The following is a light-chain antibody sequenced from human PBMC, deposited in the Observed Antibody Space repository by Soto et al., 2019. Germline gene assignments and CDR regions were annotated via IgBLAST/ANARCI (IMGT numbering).Light chain of an antibody. Sequence: QSVLTQPPSASGSPGQSVTISCTGTSSDIGGYYYVSLYQHHPGKAPKLMIYEVSKRLSGVPYRFSGSKSGNTASLTVSGLQAEDEADYYCSSYAGSNGVFGTGTKVTVL. V-gene: IGLV2-8*01. CDR3: SSYAGSNGV. CDR1: SSDIGGYYY. CDR2: EVS. J-gene: IGLJ1*01.